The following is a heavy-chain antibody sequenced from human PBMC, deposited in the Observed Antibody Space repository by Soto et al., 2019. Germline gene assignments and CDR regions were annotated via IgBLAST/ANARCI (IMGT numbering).Heavy chain of an antibody. Sequence: EVQLVESGGGLVQPGGSLRLSCAASGFTLSSFWMNWVRQAPGKGLEWVANIKYDGSETYYVDSVKGRFTISRDNAKSSLYLEMNSLRAEDTAVYYCARGYRGYVFFDYWGQGALVTVSS. CDR1: GFTLSSFW. V-gene: IGHV3-7*03. CDR3: ARGYRGYVFFDY. CDR2: IKYDGSET. D-gene: IGHD5-12*01. J-gene: IGHJ4*02.